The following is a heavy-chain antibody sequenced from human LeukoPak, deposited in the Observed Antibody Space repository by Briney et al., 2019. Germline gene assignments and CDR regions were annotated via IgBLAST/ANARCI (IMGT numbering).Heavy chain of an antibody. D-gene: IGHD3-22*01. CDR1: GGSIRNYY. CDR2: VSNSGST. V-gene: IGHV4-59*08. Sequence: SETLSLTCSVSGGSIRNYYWTWIRQPPGKGLEWIGHVSNSGSTKYNPSLKSRVTISIDTSKKHFSLKLSSVTAADMAVYYCASRAYYDSSGLDYWGQGILVTVSS. CDR3: ASRAYYDSSGLDY. J-gene: IGHJ4*02.